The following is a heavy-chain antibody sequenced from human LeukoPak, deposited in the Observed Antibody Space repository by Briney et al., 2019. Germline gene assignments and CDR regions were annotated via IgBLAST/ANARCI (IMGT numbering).Heavy chain of an antibody. D-gene: IGHD3-9*01. CDR1: GYTFSSYG. CDR3: ARDLRYFDWLPTKGGVYYYYYMDV. V-gene: IGHV1-46*01. CDR2: INPSGGST. J-gene: IGHJ6*03. Sequence: GASVKVSCKASGYTFSSYGISWVRQAPGQGLEWMGIINPSGGSTSYAQKFQGRVTMTRDMSTSTVYMELSSLRSEDTAVYYCARDLRYFDWLPTKGGVYYYYYMDVWGKGTTVTVSS.